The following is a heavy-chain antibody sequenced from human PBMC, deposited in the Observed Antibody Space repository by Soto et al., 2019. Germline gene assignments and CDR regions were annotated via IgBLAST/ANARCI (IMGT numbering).Heavy chain of an antibody. Sequence: QFQLVQSGAEVKKPGASVKVSCKASGYPFTSYGISWVRQAPGQGLEWMGWISAHNGNTKYAQKLQGRVTMTTDTSTSTAYKELMSLRSDDTAVDYCARYLAVGLVDYWGQGTLVTVSS. D-gene: IGHD6-19*01. CDR3: ARYLAVGLVDY. CDR2: ISAHNGNT. V-gene: IGHV1-18*01. CDR1: GYPFTSYG. J-gene: IGHJ4*02.